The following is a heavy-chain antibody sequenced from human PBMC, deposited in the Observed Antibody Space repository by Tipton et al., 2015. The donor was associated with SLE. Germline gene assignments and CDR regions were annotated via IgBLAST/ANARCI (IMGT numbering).Heavy chain of an antibody. V-gene: IGHV4-31*03. J-gene: IGHJ4*02. CDR3: ARGYCSDGVCYGFGFFDY. Sequence: TLSLTCTVSGGSISSGGHYWNWIRQHPGKGLEWIGQIYYSGSTYYNPSLKSRLTISVDTSKNQFSLKLNSVTAADTAVYFCARGYCSDGVCYGFGFFDYWGQGNLVTVSS. D-gene: IGHD2-8*01. CDR1: GGSISSGGHY. CDR2: IYYSGST.